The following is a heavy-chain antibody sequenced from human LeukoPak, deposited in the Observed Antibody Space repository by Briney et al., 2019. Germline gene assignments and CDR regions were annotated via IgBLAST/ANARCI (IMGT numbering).Heavy chain of an antibody. D-gene: IGHD3-22*01. Sequence: SETLSLTCAVSDGSFSGYYWNWVRQFPGRGLEWIGEINGSGGTISNPSLKSRVTMSVDTSKNQFSLKLTSVTAADTAVYYCARRVTVIYYMDLWGKGTTVTVSS. CDR2: INGSGGT. CDR3: ARRVTVIYYMDL. J-gene: IGHJ6*03. V-gene: IGHV4-34*01. CDR1: DGSFSGYY.